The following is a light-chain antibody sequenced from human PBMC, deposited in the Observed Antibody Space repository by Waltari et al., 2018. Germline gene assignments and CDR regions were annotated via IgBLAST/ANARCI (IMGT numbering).Light chain of an antibody. CDR1: SSYVGSYNL. Sequence: QSALTQPASVSGSPGQSITISCTGSSSYVGSYNLVSWYQQHPGKAPKLMIYEVTKRPLAVSDRFSGSKSGNTASLTISGLQAEDEADYYCCAYEGSDSWVFGGGTKLTVL. V-gene: IGLV2-23*02. CDR3: CAYEGSDSWV. CDR2: EVT. J-gene: IGLJ3*02.